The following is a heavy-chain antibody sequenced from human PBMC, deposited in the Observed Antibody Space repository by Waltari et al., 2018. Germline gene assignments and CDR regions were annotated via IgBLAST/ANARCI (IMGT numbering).Heavy chain of an antibody. J-gene: IGHJ4*02. V-gene: IGHV4-38-2*02. CDR2: IYHSGST. Sequence: QVQLQESGPGLVKPSETLSLTCTVSGYSISSGFSCGWIRQPPGKGLEWVVSIYHSGSTYYNPSLKSRVTISVDTSKNQFSRKVSSVTAADTAVYYCARRGSSSWYFDYWGQGTLVTVSS. CDR3: ARRGSSSWYFDY. D-gene: IGHD6-13*01. CDR1: GYSISSGFS.